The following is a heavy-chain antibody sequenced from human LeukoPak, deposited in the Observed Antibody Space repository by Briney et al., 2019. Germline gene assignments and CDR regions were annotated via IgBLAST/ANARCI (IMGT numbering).Heavy chain of an antibody. V-gene: IGHV4-61*02. D-gene: IGHD3-3*02. CDR1: GGSISSGSYY. CDR2: IYTSGST. Sequence: SQTLSLTCTVSGGSISSGSYYWSWIRQPAGKGLEWIGRIYTSGSTNYNPSLKSRVTISVDTSKNQFSLKLSSVTAADTAVYYCARGSHFTDYWGQGTLVTVSS. J-gene: IGHJ4*02. CDR3: ARGSHFTDY.